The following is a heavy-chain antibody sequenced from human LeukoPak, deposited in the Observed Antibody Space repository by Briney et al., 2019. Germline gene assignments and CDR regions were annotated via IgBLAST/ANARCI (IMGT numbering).Heavy chain of an antibody. V-gene: IGHV4-59*01. Sequence: SETLSLTCTVSGDSISSYYWSWVRQPPGKGLEWVGYIYYSGSTNYNPSLKSRVTISVHTSKNQFSLKLSSVTAADTAVYYCARLYYYGSGSYLDYWGQGTLVTVSS. CDR3: ARLYYYGSGSYLDY. CDR2: IYYSGST. CDR1: GDSISSYY. J-gene: IGHJ4*02. D-gene: IGHD3-10*01.